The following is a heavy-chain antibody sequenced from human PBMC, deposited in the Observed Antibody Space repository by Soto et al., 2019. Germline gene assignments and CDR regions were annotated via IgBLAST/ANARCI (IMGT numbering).Heavy chain of an antibody. CDR3: VMVDNYVTPTPQDV. CDR1: GYIFVNYG. J-gene: IGHJ6*02. CDR2: ISPYPGNT. Sequence: QVQLVQSGDEVKKPGASVKVSCKASGYIFVNYGIAWVRQAPGQGLEWLGWISPYPGNTTSATKIQGSRTMPTDTSTSTAYMDLGRLTSDDTAVYYCVMVDNYVTPTPQDVWGQGTTVTGSS. V-gene: IGHV1-18*01. D-gene: IGHD3-16*01.